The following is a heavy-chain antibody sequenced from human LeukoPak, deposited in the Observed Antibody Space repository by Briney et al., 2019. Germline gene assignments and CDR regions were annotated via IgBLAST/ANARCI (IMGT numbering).Heavy chain of an antibody. J-gene: IGHJ3*02. CDR3: AREYSSSIAARPFLFDAFDI. CDR2: ISSSGSTI. Sequence: GGSLRLSCAASGFTSSDYYMSWIRQAPGKGLEWVSYISSSGSTIYYADSVKGRFTISRDNAKNSLYLQMNSLRAEDTAVYYCAREYSSSIAARPFLFDAFDIWGQGTMVTVSS. CDR1: GFTSSDYY. D-gene: IGHD6-6*01. V-gene: IGHV3-11*04.